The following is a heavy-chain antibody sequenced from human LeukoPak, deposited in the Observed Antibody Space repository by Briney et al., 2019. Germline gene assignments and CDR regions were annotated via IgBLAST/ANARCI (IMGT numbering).Heavy chain of an antibody. V-gene: IGHV3-48*01. CDR1: GFTFNTYS. CDR2: ISDSSGTI. CDR3: AKQGGIYSSSAQYGMDV. J-gene: IGHJ6*02. D-gene: IGHD6-13*01. Sequence: PGGSLRLSCAASGFTFNTYSMNWVRQAPGKGLEWVSYISDSSGTIYYADSVKGRFTISRDNAKNSLYLQMNSLRAEDTAVYYCAKQGGIYSSSAQYGMDVWGQGTTVTVSS.